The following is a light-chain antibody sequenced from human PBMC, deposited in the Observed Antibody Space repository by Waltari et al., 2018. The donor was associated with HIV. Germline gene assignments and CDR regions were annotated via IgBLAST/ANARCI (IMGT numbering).Light chain of an antibody. CDR2: GAS. J-gene: IGKJ2*01. CDR1: QSGSSSY. V-gene: IGKV3-20*01. CDR3: QQYGSSPPYT. Sequence: EIVLTQSPGTLSLSPGERATLSCRASQSGSSSYLAWYQQNPGQAPRLLIYGASSRATGIPDRFSGSGSGTDFTLIISRLEPEDFAVYYCQQYGSSPPYTFGQGTKLEIK.